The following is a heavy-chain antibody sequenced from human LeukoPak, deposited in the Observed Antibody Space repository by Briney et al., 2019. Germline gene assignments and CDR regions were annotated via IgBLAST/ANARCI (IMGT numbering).Heavy chain of an antibody. CDR2: IFYTGST. Sequence: SETLSLTCTVSGGSISSYYWSWIRQPPGKGLEWIGYIFYTGSTNYNPSLKSRVTISVDTSKNQFSLRLTSVTAADTAVYYCARSMVTLRDFDYWGQGALVTVSS. V-gene: IGHV4-59*01. J-gene: IGHJ4*02. CDR3: ARSMVTLRDFDY. D-gene: IGHD5-18*01. CDR1: GGSISSYY.